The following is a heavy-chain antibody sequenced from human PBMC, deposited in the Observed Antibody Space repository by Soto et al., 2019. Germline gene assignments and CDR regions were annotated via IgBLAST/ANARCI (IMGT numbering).Heavy chain of an antibody. Sequence: EVQLVESGGGLVKPGGSLRLSCAASGFTFSSYSMNWVRQAPGKGLEWVSSISSSSSYIYYADSVKGRFTISRDNAKNSLYLQMNSLRAEDTAVYYCAREQIAAAVYYYDGMGVWGQGTTVTASS. CDR3: AREQIAAAVYYYDGMGV. V-gene: IGHV3-21*01. CDR2: ISSSSSYI. CDR1: GFTFSSYS. D-gene: IGHD6-13*01. J-gene: IGHJ6*02.